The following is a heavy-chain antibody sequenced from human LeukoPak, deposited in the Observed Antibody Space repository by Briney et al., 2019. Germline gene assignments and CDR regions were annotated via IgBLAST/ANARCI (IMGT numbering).Heavy chain of an antibody. Sequence: GGSLRLSCAASGFTFSSYGMHWVRQAPGKGLEWVAVISYDGSNKYYADSVKGRFTISRDNSKNTLYLQMNSLRAEDTAVYYCVKDRESGWYPNWFYPWGQGTLVTVSS. J-gene: IGHJ5*02. V-gene: IGHV3-30*18. CDR1: GFTFSSYG. CDR2: ISYDGSNK. D-gene: IGHD6-19*01. CDR3: VKDRESGWYPNWFYP.